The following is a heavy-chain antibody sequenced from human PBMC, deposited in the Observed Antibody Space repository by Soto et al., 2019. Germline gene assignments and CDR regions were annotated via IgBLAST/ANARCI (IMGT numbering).Heavy chain of an antibody. D-gene: IGHD6-13*01. CDR2: IYYSGST. CDR1: GGSISSYY. Sequence: SETLSLTCTVSGGSISSYYWSWIRQPPGKGLEWIGYIYYSGSTNYNPSLKSRVTISVDTSKNQFSLYLQMNSLRDDDTAVYYCARGSSNWAYYFDFWGQGTLVTVSS. J-gene: IGHJ4*02. CDR3: ARGSSNWAYYFDF. V-gene: IGHV4-59*12.